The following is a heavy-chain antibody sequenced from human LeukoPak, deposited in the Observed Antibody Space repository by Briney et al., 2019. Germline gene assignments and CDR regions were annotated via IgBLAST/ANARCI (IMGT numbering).Heavy chain of an antibody. CDR2: IKQDGSEK. CDR1: GFTFSSYW. CDR3: AREGRGYYDSSGYPEAFDI. Sequence: GGSLRLSCAASGFTFSSYWMSWVRQAPGKGLEWVANIKQDGSEKYYVDSVKGRFTISRDNAKNSLYLQMNSLRAEDTAVYYCAREGRGYYDSSGYPEAFDIWGQGTMVTVSS. J-gene: IGHJ3*02. D-gene: IGHD3-22*01. V-gene: IGHV3-7*01.